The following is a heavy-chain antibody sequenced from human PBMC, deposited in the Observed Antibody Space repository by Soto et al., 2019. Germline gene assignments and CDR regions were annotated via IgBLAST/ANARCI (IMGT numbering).Heavy chain of an antibody. D-gene: IGHD1-26*01. CDR1: GNTFTYRY. Sequence: QMQLVQSGAEVKKPGSSVTVSCKALGNTFTYRYLHWVRQAPGQPLEWLGWITPFNGDVHYAQKFQERVTITRDRSINTAYMRMSSLRSEDTAMYYCASGGAGSGPFTWELPDHWGQGTLVTVSS. V-gene: IGHV1-45*02. CDR2: ITPFNGDV. CDR3: ASGGAGSGPFTWELPDH. J-gene: IGHJ4*02.